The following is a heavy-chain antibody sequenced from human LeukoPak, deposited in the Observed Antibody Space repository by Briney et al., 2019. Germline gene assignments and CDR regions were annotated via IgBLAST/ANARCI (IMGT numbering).Heavy chain of an antibody. J-gene: IGHJ4*02. CDR3: AKSSGWTTEGGFDY. CDR2: ISSSSSYI. D-gene: IGHD6-19*01. CDR1: GFTFSSYS. V-gene: IGHV3-21*01. Sequence: GGSLRLSCAASGFTFSSYSMNWVRQAPGKGLEWVSSISSSSSYIYYADSVKGRFTISRDNAKNSLYLQMNSLRAEDTAVYYCAKSSGWTTEGGFDYWGQGTLVTVSS.